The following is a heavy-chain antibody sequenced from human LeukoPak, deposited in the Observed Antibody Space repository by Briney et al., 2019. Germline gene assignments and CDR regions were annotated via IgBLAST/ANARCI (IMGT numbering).Heavy chain of an antibody. D-gene: IGHD5-24*01. CDR1: GFTFSSYA. Sequence: QTGGSLRLSCAASGFTFSSYAMSWVRQAPGKGLVWVSRMNSDGGSISHADSVKGRFSISRDNAKNTLYLQMNSLRAEDTAVYYCARELEMTAIQHDAFDIWGQGTMVTVSS. CDR2: MNSDGGSI. J-gene: IGHJ3*02. V-gene: IGHV3-74*01. CDR3: ARELEMTAIQHDAFDI.